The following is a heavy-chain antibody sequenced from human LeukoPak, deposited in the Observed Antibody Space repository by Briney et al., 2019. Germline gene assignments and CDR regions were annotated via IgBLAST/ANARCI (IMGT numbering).Heavy chain of an antibody. CDR3: ASSTAYYYYGMDV. CDR2: INHSGST. Sequence: SETLSLTCAVYGGSFSGYYWSWIRQPPGKGLEWIGEINHSGSTNYNPSLKSRVTISVDTSKNQFSLKLSSVTAADTAVYYCASSTAYYYYGMDVWGQGTTVTVSS. CDR1: GGSFSGYY. D-gene: IGHD4-11*01. V-gene: IGHV4-34*01. J-gene: IGHJ6*02.